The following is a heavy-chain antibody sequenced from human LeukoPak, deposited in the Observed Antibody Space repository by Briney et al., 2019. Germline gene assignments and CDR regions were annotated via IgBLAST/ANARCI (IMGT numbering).Heavy chain of an antibody. CDR2: IYYSGDT. V-gene: IGHV4-39*01. J-gene: IGHJ4*02. CDR3: ARLDGDSLFDY. D-gene: IGHD4-17*01. CDR1: GASISSSTYY. Sequence: PSQTLSLTCTVSGASISSSTYYWGWIRQPPGKGLEWIGSIYYSGDTYYNPSLESRVTISVDTSKNQFSLKLSSVTAADTAVYYCARLDGDSLFDYWGQGTLVTVSS.